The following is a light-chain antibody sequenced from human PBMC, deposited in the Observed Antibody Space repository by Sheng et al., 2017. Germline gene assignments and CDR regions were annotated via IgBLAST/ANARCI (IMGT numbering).Light chain of an antibody. Sequence: EIVLTQSPGTLSLSPGEGATLSCRASQSVYGNYLAWYQQKPGQAPRLLIYGASSRATGIPDRFSGSGSGADFTLTISRLEPDDFAVYYCQHYVSSPPIFTFGPGTKVNIK. J-gene: IGKJ3*01. CDR3: QHYVSSPPIFT. CDR2: GAS. CDR1: QSVYGNY. V-gene: IGKV3-20*01.